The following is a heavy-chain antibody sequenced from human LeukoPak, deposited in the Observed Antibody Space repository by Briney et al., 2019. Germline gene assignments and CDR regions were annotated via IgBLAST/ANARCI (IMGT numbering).Heavy chain of an antibody. CDR2: IYISGNT. D-gene: IGHD3-22*01. J-gene: IGHJ4*02. CDR1: GGSISSGNYC. V-gene: IGHV4-61*09. CDR3: ASRWGRYYDSSGYLF. Sequence: PSETLSLTCTVSGGSISSGNYCWSWIRQPAGKGLEWIGHIYISGNTNYNPSLKSRVAISVDTSKNQFSLKLSSVTAADTAVYYCASRWGRYYDSSGYLFWGQGTLVTVSS.